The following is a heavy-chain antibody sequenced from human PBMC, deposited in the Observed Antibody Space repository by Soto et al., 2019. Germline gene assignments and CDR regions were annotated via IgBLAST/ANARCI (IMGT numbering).Heavy chain of an antibody. V-gene: IGHV3-74*03. CDR1: GFTFSSYW. J-gene: IGHJ6*02. CDR2: INSGGSST. CDR3: ARVRTPVGPDGMDV. Sequence: GGSLRLSCAASGFTFSSYWMHWVRQAPGKGLVWVSRINSGGSSTTYADSVKGRFTIFRDNAKNTLYVQMNSLRAEDTAVYYCARVRTPVGPDGMDVWGQGTTVTVSS. D-gene: IGHD1-26*01.